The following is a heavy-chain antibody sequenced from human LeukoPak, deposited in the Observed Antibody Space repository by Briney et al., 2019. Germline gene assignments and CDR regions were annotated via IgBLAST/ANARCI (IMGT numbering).Heavy chain of an antibody. D-gene: IGHD4-23*01. J-gene: IGHJ4*02. V-gene: IGHV4-30-4*01. CDR3: ARDLLNEGNHLDY. Sequence: SQTLSLTCTVSGGSISSGDYYWRWIRQPPGKGLEWIGDIYYSGSTYYNPSLKSRVTISVDTSKNQFSLKLSSVTAADTAVYYCARDLLNEGNHLDYWGQGTLVTVSS. CDR2: IYYSGST. CDR1: GGSISSGDYY.